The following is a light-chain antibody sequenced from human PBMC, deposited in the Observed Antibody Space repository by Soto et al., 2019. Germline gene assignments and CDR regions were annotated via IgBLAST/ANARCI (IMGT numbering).Light chain of an antibody. V-gene: IGLV2-14*01. Sequence: QSALTQPASVSGSPGQSITISCTGTSSDVGSYSYVSWYQQHPGKAPKLMIYEVSDRPSGISSRFSGSKSGNTASLTISGLQTEDEADYYCSSYTSSSTLFGTGTKLTVL. CDR2: EVS. CDR1: SSDVGSYSY. J-gene: IGLJ1*01. CDR3: SSYTSSSTL.